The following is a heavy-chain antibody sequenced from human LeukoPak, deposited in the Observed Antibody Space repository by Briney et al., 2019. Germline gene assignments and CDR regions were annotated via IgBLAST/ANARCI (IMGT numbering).Heavy chain of an antibody. D-gene: IGHD3-16*01. CDR1: GFIVSNNY. J-gene: IGHJ4*02. Sequence: PGGSLRLSCAASGFIVSNNYMSWVRQAPGKGLEWVSIIYSGGSGGTTYYADSVKGRLTISRDNSKNTLYLQMNSLRAEDTAVYYCASHWGGYWGQGTLVTVSS. V-gene: IGHV3-53*01. CDR3: ASHWGGY. CDR2: IYSGGSGGTT.